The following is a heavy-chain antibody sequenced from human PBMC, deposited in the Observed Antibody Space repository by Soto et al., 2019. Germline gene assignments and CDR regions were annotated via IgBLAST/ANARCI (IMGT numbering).Heavy chain of an antibody. J-gene: IGHJ6*03. CDR2: IYYSGRT. D-gene: IGHD6-6*01. V-gene: IGHV4-59*08. Sequence: PSETLSLTCTVSGGSISSYYWRWIRQPPGKGLEWIGYIYYSGRTNYNPSRKSRVTISVDTSKNPFSLELSSVPAADTAVYYCARRSSKYSSSYQYYNYMDVWDKGPTVTVSS. CDR3: ARRSSKYSSSYQYYNYMDV. CDR1: GGSISSYY.